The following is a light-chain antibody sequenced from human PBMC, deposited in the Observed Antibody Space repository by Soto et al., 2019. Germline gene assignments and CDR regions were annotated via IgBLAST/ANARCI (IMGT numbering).Light chain of an antibody. V-gene: IGLV2-11*01. Sequence: QSALTQPRSVSGSPGQSVTISCTGTSSDVGGYNYVSWYQQHPGKAPKLMIYYVSKRPSGVPDRFSGSKSGNTASLTISGLQAEDEADYYCCSYAGSYNVVFGGGTQLTVL. CDR2: YVS. CDR1: SSDVGGYNY. J-gene: IGLJ2*01. CDR3: CSYAGSYNVV.